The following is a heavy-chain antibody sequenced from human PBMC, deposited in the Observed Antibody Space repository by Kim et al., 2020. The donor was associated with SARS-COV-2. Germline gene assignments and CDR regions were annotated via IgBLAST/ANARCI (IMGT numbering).Heavy chain of an antibody. CDR1: GYTFTSYD. CDR3: ARVSARDFWSGYYTPRGYYYYYYGMDV. Sequence: ASVKVSCKASGYTFTSYDINWVRQATGQGLEWMGWMNPNSGNIGYAQKFQGRVTMTRNTSMSTAYMELSSLRSEDTAVYYCARVSARDFWSGYYTPRGYYYYYYGMDVWGQGTTVTVSS. V-gene: IGHV1-8*01. CDR2: MNPNSGNI. D-gene: IGHD3-3*01. J-gene: IGHJ6*02.